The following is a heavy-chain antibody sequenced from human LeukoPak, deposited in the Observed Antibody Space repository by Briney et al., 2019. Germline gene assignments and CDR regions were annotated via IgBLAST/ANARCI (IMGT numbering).Heavy chain of an antibody. Sequence: GGSLRLSCAASGFTVSSNYMSWVRHAPGKGLVWVSRITNDGSSTTYADSVKGRFTISRDNAKNTLYLQMNSLRAEDTAVYYCARLLTPSNIVVTGKADYWGQGTLVTVSS. V-gene: IGHV3-74*01. CDR1: GFTVSSNY. CDR3: ARLLTPSNIVVTGKADY. CDR2: ITNDGSST. D-gene: IGHD6-19*01. J-gene: IGHJ4*02.